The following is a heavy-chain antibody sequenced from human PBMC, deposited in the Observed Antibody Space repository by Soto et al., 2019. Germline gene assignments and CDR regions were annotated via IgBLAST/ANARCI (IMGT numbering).Heavy chain of an antibody. CDR2: IIPMFDTA. CDR3: ARPQGSGWRFNALDF. Sequence: QVVLVQSGAEVKNPGSSVKVSCKASGGTFGRNAINWVRQAPGQGFEWMGGIIPMFDTANHAQKFRDRIMITADESTNTAYLELKDLRSEETAIYYCARPQGSGWRFNALDFWGQGTMVTVSS. V-gene: IGHV1-69*01. CDR1: GGTFGRNA. J-gene: IGHJ3*01. D-gene: IGHD6-19*01.